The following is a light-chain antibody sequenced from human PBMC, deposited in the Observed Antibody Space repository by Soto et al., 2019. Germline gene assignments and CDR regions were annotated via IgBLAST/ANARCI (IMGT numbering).Light chain of an antibody. CDR1: GSNIGAPYD. CDR3: QSYDSSVSGYV. V-gene: IGLV1-40*01. CDR2: GST. Sequence: QSVLAQPPSLSGAPGQRVTISCTGSGSNIGAPYDVHWYQHLPGTAPKLLIYGSTNRPSGVPGRFSGSKSGTSASLAITGLQAEDEADYYCQSYDSSVSGYVFGAGTKSPS. J-gene: IGLJ1*01.